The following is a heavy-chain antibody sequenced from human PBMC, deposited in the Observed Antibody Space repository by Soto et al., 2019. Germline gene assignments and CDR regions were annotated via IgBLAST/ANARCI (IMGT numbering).Heavy chain of an antibody. Sequence: QVQLQESGPGLVKPSETLSLTCTVSGGYINSHYWTWIRQPPGKGLEWIGYIYYNGNTDYNPSLKSRVTILTDKSKRYFSLRLTSLTAADTAVYYCARSTWGYAFDIWGQGAVVTVSS. CDR3: ARSTWGYAFDI. CDR1: GGYINSHY. V-gene: IGHV4-59*08. CDR2: IYYNGNT. J-gene: IGHJ3*02. D-gene: IGHD3-16*01.